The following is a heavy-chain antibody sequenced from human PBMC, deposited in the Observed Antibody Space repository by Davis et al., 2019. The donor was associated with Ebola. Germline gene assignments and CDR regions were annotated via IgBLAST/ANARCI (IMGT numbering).Heavy chain of an antibody. V-gene: IGHV3-23*01. Sequence: GESLKISCAASGFTFNNYAMSWVRQAPGKGLEWVSSISPNGETTYYADCVKGRFTVSRDNSENTVFLQMNSLRADDTAIYYCAKGWIFGKLFEYWGQGTLVTVSS. D-gene: IGHD3-3*01. CDR3: AKGWIFGKLFEY. CDR2: ISPNGETT. J-gene: IGHJ4*02. CDR1: GFTFNNYA.